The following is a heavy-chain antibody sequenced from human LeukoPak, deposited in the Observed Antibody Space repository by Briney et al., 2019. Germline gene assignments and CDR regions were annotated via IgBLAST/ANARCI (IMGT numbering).Heavy chain of an antibody. CDR3: AKTYCSGGSCPADY. CDR2: ISGSGGST. CDR1: GFTFSSYV. J-gene: IGHJ4*02. D-gene: IGHD2-15*01. V-gene: IGHV3-23*01. Sequence: GGSLRLSCAASGFTFSSYVMSWVRQAPGKGLERVSSISGSGGSTYYADSVNGRFTISRENSRNRLYLQMNSLRAEDTAIYYCAKTYCSGGSCPADYWGQGTLVTVAS.